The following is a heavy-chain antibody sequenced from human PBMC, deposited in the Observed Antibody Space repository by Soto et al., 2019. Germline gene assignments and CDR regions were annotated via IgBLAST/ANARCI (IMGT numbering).Heavy chain of an antibody. D-gene: IGHD2-15*01. V-gene: IGHV4-30-2*01. CDR2: SYHSGST. CDR3: ARGQVVAAQH. J-gene: IGHJ4*02. CDR1: GGSISSGGYS. Sequence: QLQLQESGSGLVKPSQTMSLTCAVSGGSISSGGYSWSWIRQPPGKGLEWIGYSYHSGSTYYNPSLMSSVTISVDRSKNQFSLKLSSVTAADTAVYYCARGQVVAAQHLGQGTLVTVSS.